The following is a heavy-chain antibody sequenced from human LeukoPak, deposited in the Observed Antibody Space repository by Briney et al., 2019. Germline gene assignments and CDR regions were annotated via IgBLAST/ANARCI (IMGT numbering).Heavy chain of an antibody. D-gene: IGHD4-17*01. CDR2: INPNSGGT. V-gene: IGHV1-2*02. J-gene: IGHJ5*02. Sequence: ASVKVSCKASGYTFTGYYMHWVRQAPGQGLEWMGWINPNSGGTNYAQKFQGRVTMTRDTSISTAYMELSRLRSDDTAVYYCAREVTTVTTRANWFDPWGQGTLVTVSS. CDR3: AREVTTVTTRANWFDP. CDR1: GYTFTGYY.